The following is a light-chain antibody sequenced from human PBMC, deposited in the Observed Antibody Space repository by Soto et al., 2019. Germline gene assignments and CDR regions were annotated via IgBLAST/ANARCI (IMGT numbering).Light chain of an antibody. V-gene: IGKV3-11*01. CDR1: QSVSSS. J-gene: IGKJ5*01. Sequence: VLAQSPAALSFSPGATATLSCGASQSVSSSLAWYQQKPGQAPRLLIYDASSRATGIPARFSGSGSGTEFALTISSLEPEDFAVYYCHHRGNGITFGQGTRLEIX. CDR3: HHRGNGIT. CDR2: DAS.